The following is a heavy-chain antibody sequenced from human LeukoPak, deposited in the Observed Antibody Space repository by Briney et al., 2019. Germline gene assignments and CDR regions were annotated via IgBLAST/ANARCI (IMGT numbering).Heavy chain of an antibody. Sequence: SETLSLTCTVSGGSISSGSYYWSWIRQPAGKGLEWIGRIYTSGSTNYNPSLKSRVTISVDTSKNQFSLKLSSVTAADTAVYYCAREAGRWSTTTLLDYWGQGTLVTVSP. D-gene: IGHD4-23*01. CDR2: IYTSGST. J-gene: IGHJ4*02. CDR1: GGSISSGSYY. V-gene: IGHV4-61*02. CDR3: AREAGRWSTTTLLDY.